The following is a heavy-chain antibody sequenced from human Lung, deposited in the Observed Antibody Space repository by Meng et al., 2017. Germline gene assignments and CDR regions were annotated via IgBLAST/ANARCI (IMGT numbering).Heavy chain of an antibody. V-gene: IGHV3-21*01. D-gene: IGHD5-18*01. CDR2: ISSNSYYI. CDR1: GFTFSSYS. CDR3: ARGDTSMLDY. J-gene: IGHJ4*02. Sequence: EVQRVGSGGGLVKPGESLRLSCAASGFTFSSYSMNWVRQAPGKGLEWVSYISSNSYYIYYAGSVKGRFTISRDNAKSSVYLQMNSLRAEDTAVYYCARGDTSMLDYWGQGTLVTVSS.